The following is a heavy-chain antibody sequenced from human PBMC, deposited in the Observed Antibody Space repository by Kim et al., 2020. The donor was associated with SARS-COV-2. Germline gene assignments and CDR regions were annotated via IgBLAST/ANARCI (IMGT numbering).Heavy chain of an antibody. V-gene: IGHV1-69*01. Sequence: NYAQKFQGRVTITADESTSTAYMELSSLRSEDTAVYYCARRRGGSYYFDYWGQGTLVTVSS. D-gene: IGHD2-15*01. CDR3: ARRRGGSYYFDY. J-gene: IGHJ4*02.